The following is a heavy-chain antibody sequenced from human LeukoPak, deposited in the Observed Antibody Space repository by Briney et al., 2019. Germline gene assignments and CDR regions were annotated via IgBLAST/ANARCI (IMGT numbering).Heavy chain of an antibody. Sequence: SETLSLICTVSGGSISRSSYFWGWVRQPPGKGLEWIGSVFYTGITYYNPSLNSRVMISVDMPKNQVSLKLRSVTAADTAVYYCYTGLTFVYYFDYWGQGTLVTVSS. J-gene: IGHJ4*02. D-gene: IGHD3-16*01. V-gene: IGHV4-39*07. CDR1: GGSISRSSYF. CDR3: YTGLTFVYYFDY. CDR2: VFYTGIT.